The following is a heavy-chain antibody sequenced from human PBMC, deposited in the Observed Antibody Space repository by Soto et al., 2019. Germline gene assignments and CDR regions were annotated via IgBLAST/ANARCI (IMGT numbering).Heavy chain of an antibody. CDR3: ASGWGSGYLEGGQGY. CDR1: GGTFSSYA. J-gene: IGHJ4*02. D-gene: IGHD3-3*01. CDR2: IIPIFGTA. Sequence: QVQLVQSGAEVKKPGSSVEVSCKASGGTFSSYAISWVRQASGQGLEWMGGIIPIFGTANYAQKFQGRVTITAAESTSTAYMELSSLRSEDTAVSYCASGWGSGYLEGGQGYWGQGTLVTVSS. V-gene: IGHV1-69*12.